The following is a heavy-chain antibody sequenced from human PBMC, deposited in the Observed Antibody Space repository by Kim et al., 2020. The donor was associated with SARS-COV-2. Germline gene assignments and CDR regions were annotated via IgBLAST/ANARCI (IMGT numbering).Heavy chain of an antibody. CDR3: TKAGCRVPGDDAFDV. J-gene: IGHJ3*01. D-gene: IGHD3-16*01. V-gene: IGHV3-33*06. CDR1: GFTFSTYG. CDR2: IWFDGGNR. Sequence: GGSLRLSCAASGFTFSTYGMHWVRQAPGKGLEWVAVIWFDGGNRYYADSVKGRFTISRDNSKNILYLEMSSLRAEDTAVYYCTKAGCRVPGDDAFDVWGQETMVVVSS.